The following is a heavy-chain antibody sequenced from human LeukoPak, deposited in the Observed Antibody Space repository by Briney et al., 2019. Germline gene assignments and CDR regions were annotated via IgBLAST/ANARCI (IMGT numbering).Heavy chain of an antibody. CDR2: ISYSGST. J-gene: IGHJ5*02. CDR3: ARGFDWSSGGWYPLFVP. V-gene: IGHV4-59*01. Sequence: KTSATLSLTCTASDSSISSYYWSWIQQPPGKVLEWIGYISYSGSTKYNPSLKSRVTISVDTSKNQSSLKLSTLTAADTAVYYCARGFDWSSGGWYPLFVPCGQGTLVTVSS. CDR1: DSSISSYY. D-gene: IGHD6-19*01.